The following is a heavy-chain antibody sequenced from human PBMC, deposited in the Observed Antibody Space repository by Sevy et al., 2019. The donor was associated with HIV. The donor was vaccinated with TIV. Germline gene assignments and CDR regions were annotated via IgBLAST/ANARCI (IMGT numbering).Heavy chain of an antibody. D-gene: IGHD3-10*01. V-gene: IGHV3-23*01. CDR1: GFAFSTYA. J-gene: IGHJ6*02. Sequence: GGSLRLSCAASGFAFSTYAMSWVRQTPGKGLQWVSVISDSGGSTYYADPVQGRFTISRDNSKDTMYLQVNSLRAEDTAVYYCARRPDLGSVIRTGVMDVWGQGTTVTVSS. CDR2: ISDSGGST. CDR3: ARRPDLGSVIRTGVMDV.